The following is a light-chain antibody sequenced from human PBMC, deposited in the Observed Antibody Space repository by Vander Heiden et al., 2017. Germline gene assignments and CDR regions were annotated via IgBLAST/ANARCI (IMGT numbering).Light chain of an antibody. J-gene: IGLJ2*01. Sequence: QSALTQPASVSGSPGQSITISCTGTSSDVGGYNYVSWFQQHPGKAPKLMIYDVTNRPSGVSNRFSGSMSGNTASLTISGLQAEDEADYYCSSYTTTTLGVVFGGGTKLTVL. CDR2: DVT. CDR1: SSDVGGYNY. CDR3: SSYTTTTLGVV. V-gene: IGLV2-14*01.